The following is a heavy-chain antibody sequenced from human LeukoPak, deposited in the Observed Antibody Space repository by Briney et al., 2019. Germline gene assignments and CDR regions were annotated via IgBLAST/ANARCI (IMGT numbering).Heavy chain of an antibody. V-gene: IGHV3-15*07. J-gene: IGHJ4*02. D-gene: IGHD3-10*01. CDR3: TTGIRGD. CDR1: GLTVTNAW. Sequence: GGSLRLSCSASGLTVTNAWMNWVRQAPGEGLDWVGRIASKTDGGATDYAAPVKGRSTISRDDSKNTLNLQMNSLKTEDTAVYYCTTGIRGDWGQGTLVTVSS. CDR2: IASKTDGGAT.